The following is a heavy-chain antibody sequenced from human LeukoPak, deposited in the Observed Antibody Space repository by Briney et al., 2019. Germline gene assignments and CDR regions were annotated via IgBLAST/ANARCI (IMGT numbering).Heavy chain of an antibody. V-gene: IGHV4-4*07. CDR2: TYTTGSA. CDR3: ARSAGSGFQLDH. CDR1: GGSISSYY. J-gene: IGHJ4*02. Sequence: SDTLSLTXTVSGGSISSYYWSWIRQPAGKGLEYIGRTYTTGSANYNPSLKGRVSLSLDTSKNQFSLKLSSVTAADTAVYYCARSAGSGFQLDHWGQGTLVTVSS.